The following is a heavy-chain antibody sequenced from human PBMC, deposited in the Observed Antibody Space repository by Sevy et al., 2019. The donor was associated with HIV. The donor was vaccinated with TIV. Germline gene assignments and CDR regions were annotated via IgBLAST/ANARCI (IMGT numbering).Heavy chain of an antibody. J-gene: IGHJ4*02. Sequence: ASVKVSCKASGYTFTSYGISWVRQAPGQGLEWMGWISAYNGNTNYAQKLQGRVTMTTDTSTGTAYMELRSLRSDDTAGYYCARGGVTMVRGVTLGYWGQGTLVTVSS. D-gene: IGHD3-10*01. V-gene: IGHV1-18*01. CDR2: ISAYNGNT. CDR1: GYTFTSYG. CDR3: ARGGVTMVRGVTLGY.